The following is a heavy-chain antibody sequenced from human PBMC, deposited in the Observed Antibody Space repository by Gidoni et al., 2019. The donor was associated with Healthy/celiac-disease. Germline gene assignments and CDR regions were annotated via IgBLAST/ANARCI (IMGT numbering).Heavy chain of an antibody. CDR1: GFTFSSYW. D-gene: IGHD3-22*01. Sequence: EVQLVESGGALVQPGGSVRLSCAASGFTFSSYWMHWVREAPGKGLVWVSRINSDGSSTSDADSVKGRFTISRDNAKNTLYLQMNSLRAEDTAGYYCARDEGIVVVPYYYGMDVWGQGTTVTVSS. V-gene: IGHV3-74*01. J-gene: IGHJ6*02. CDR3: ARDEGIVVVPYYYGMDV. CDR2: INSDGSST.